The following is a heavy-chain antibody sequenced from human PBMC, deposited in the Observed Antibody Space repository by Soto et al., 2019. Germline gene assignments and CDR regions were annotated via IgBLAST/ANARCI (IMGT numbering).Heavy chain of an antibody. V-gene: IGHV3-23*01. Sequence: PGGSLRLSCEASGFTFSSYAMSWVRQAPGKGLEWVSAISGSGGSTYHADSVKGRFTISRDNSKNTLYLQMNSLRAEDTAVYYCAKVPGYCSSTSCYYFDYWGQGTLVTVSS. D-gene: IGHD2-2*01. CDR3: AKVPGYCSSTSCYYFDY. CDR1: GFTFSSYA. CDR2: ISGSGGST. J-gene: IGHJ4*02.